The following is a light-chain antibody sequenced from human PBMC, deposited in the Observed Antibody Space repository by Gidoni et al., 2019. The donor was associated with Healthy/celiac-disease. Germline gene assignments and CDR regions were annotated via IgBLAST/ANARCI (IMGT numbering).Light chain of an antibody. Sequence: DIVMTQSPLYLSVTPGEPASISCRSSQSLLHSNGYNYLDWYLQKPGQSPQLLIYLGSNRAPGVPDRFSGSGSGTDFTLKISRVETEDVGVYYCMQALQTRTFXQXTKLEIK. CDR1: QSLLHSNGYNY. J-gene: IGKJ2*02. CDR2: LGS. CDR3: MQALQTRT. V-gene: IGKV2-28*01.